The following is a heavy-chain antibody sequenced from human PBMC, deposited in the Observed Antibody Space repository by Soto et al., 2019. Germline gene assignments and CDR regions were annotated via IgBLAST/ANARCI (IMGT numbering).Heavy chain of an antibody. J-gene: IGHJ4*02. CDR3: VRAVVGYCSSASCPGDY. Sequence: GESLKISCNGSGYTFPSFWIGWVRQMPGKGLEWMGIIFPTDSTTIYSPSFQGRVTISADKSISTAYVQWSSLKASDGAMYYCVRAVVGYCSSASCPGDYWGQGTLVTVSS. D-gene: IGHD2-2*01. V-gene: IGHV5-51*01. CDR2: IFPTDSTT. CDR1: GYTFPSFW.